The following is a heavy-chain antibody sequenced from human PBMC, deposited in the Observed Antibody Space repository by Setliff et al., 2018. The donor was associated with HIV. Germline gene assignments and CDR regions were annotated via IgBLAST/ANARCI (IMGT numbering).Heavy chain of an antibody. Sequence: PSETLSLTCAVSGGSISSNWWTWVRQSPGKGLEWIGNIHYSGSTYYNPSLKSRVTISVDTSKNQFSLKLSAVTAADTAVYYCARDHVFGSRTGFDPWGPGILVTVSS. CDR3: ARDHVFGSRTGFDP. J-gene: IGHJ5*02. D-gene: IGHD3-10*01. CDR2: IHYSGST. V-gene: IGHV4-4*02. CDR1: GGSISSNW.